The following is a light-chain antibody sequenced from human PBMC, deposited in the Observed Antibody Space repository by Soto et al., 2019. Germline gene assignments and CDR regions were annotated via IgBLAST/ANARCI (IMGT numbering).Light chain of an antibody. CDR2: DNN. V-gene: IGLV1-51*01. J-gene: IGLJ2*01. CDR1: SSNIGNNY. CDR3: ATWDGSLPGEV. Sequence: QSVLTQSPSVSAAPGQKVTISCSVSSSNIGNNYVSWYQQLPGTAPKLLIYDNNKRPSGIPDRFSGSKSGTSGTLDITGLQTGDEADYYCATWDGSLPGEVFGGGTK.